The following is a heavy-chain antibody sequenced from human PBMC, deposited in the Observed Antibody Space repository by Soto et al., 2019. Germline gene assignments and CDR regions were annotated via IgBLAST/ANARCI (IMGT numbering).Heavy chain of an antibody. CDR1: GYSFTSYW. D-gene: IGHD3-22*01. J-gene: IGHJ6*02. V-gene: IGHV5-10-1*01. CDR3: ARQSSYYYDSSGYSGYYGMDV. Sequence: GESLKISCKGSGYSFTSYWISWVRQMPGKGLEWMGRIDPSDSYTNYSPSFQGHVTISADKSISTAYLQWSSLKASDTAMYYCARQSSYYYDSSGYSGYYGMDVWGQGTTVTVS. CDR2: IDPSDSYT.